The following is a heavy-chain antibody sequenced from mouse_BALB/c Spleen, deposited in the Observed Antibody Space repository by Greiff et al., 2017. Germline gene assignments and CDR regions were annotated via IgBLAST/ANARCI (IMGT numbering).Heavy chain of an antibody. D-gene: IGHD1-1*01. CDR3: ARQDYYGSSLYWYFDV. CDR2: ISSGGSYT. J-gene: IGHJ1*01. V-gene: IGHV5-6*01. Sequence: EVKVVESGGDLVKPGGSLKLSCAASGFTFSSYGMSWVRQTPDKRLEWVATISSGGSYTYYPDSVKGRFTISRDNAKNTLYLQMSSLKSEDTAMYYCARQDYYGSSLYWYFDVWGAGTTVTVSS. CDR1: GFTFSSYG.